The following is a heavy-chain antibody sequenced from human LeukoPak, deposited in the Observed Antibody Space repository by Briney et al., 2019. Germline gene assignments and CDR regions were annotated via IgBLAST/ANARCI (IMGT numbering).Heavy chain of an antibody. Sequence: ASVKVSCKASGYTFTSNYMHWVRQAPGPGLEWLGIIHPSGGNTNYAQKFQGRVAMTRDTSTSTVYMELSSLRSEDTAIYYCARDCSSTRCQGPVFDNWGQGTLVTVSS. V-gene: IGHV1-46*01. CDR2: IHPSGGNT. CDR3: ARDCSSTRCQGPVFDN. D-gene: IGHD2-2*01. J-gene: IGHJ4*02. CDR1: GYTFTSNY.